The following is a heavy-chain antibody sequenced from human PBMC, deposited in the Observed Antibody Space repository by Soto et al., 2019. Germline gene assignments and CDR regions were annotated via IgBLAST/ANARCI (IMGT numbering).Heavy chain of an antibody. V-gene: IGHV1-18*01. CDR2: ISAYNGNT. D-gene: IGHD6-19*01. Sequence: ASVKVSCKASVYTFTSYGISWVRQAPGQGLEWMGWISAYNGNTNYAQKLQGRVTMTTDTSTSTAYMELRSLRSVDTAVYYCARAVAGTSFDYWGQGTLVTVSS. CDR1: VYTFTSYG. CDR3: ARAVAGTSFDY. J-gene: IGHJ4*02.